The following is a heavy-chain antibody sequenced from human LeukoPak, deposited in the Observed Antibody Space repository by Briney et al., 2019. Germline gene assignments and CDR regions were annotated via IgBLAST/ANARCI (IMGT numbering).Heavy chain of an antibody. D-gene: IGHD5-24*01. CDR3: ARLLASMSKDDAFDI. V-gene: IGHV5-51*01. CDR1: GYSFTSYW. J-gene: IGHJ3*02. CDR2: VYPGDSDT. Sequence: TGESLKISCKGSGYSFTSYWIGWVRQMPGKGLEWMGIVYPGDSDTRYSPSFQGQVTISADKSISTAYLQWSSLKASDTAMYYCARLLASMSKDDAFDIWGQGTMVTASS.